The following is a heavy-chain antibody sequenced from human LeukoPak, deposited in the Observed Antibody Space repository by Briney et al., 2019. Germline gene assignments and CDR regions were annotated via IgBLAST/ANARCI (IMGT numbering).Heavy chain of an antibody. CDR2: IYTSGST. Sequence: SQTLSLTCTVSGNSISSGDNYWSWIRQPAGKGLEWIGRIYTSGSTNYNPSLKSRVTISGDTSKNQFSLKLSSVTAADTAVYYCARNIAVAGRGDYMDVWGKGTTVTISS. J-gene: IGHJ6*03. CDR1: GNSISSGDNY. CDR3: ARNIAVAGRGDYMDV. D-gene: IGHD6-19*01. V-gene: IGHV4-61*02.